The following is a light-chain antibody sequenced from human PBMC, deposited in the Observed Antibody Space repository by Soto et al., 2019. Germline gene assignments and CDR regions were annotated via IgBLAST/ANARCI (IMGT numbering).Light chain of an antibody. V-gene: IGKV3-11*01. Sequence: VLTQSPATLSLSPGEKATLSCRASQTIGAYLAWYQHKPGQAPRLLIFDASHRASGVPPRFSGSGSGTVFTLTISSLETEDFAIYYCQQRSYWPQYTFGQGTKLEI. CDR1: QTIGAY. CDR3: QQRSYWPQYT. J-gene: IGKJ2*01. CDR2: DAS.